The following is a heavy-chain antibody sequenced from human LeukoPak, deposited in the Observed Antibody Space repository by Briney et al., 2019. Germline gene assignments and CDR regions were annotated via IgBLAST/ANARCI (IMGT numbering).Heavy chain of an antibody. CDR2: IYYSGST. D-gene: IGHD3-9*01. Sequence: SETLSLTCTVSGGSISGYYWSWIRQPPGKGLEWIGYIYYSGSTNSNPSLKSRLTMSVDTSKNQFSLKLTSVTAADTGVYYCARHQVTTVSRYLDSGFDYWGQGTLVTVSS. J-gene: IGHJ4*02. CDR3: ARHQVTTVSRYLDSGFDY. CDR1: GGSISGYY. V-gene: IGHV4-59*08.